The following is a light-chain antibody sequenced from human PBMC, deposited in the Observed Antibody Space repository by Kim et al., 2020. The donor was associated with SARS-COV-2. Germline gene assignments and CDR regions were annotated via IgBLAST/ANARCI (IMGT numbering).Light chain of an antibody. CDR2: GNT. CDR1: DSNIAKTF. J-gene: IGLJ2*01. V-gene: IGLV1-47*02. Sequence: GQSVTISCSGGDSNIAKTFVYWYQQLPGTAPKLLILGNTQRPSGVPDRFSGSKSGTSASLAISGLRPEDEADYYCAAWDDTLSARLFGGGTQLTVL. CDR3: AAWDDTLSARL.